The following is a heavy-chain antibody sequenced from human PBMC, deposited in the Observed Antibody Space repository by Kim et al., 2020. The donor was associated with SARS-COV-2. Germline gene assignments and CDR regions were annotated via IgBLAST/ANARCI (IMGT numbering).Heavy chain of an antibody. CDR3: TAYYDFWSGYSDY. V-gene: IGHV3-15*01. CDR1: GFTFSNAW. Sequence: GGSLRLSCAASGFTFSNAWMSWVRQAPGKWLEWVGRIKSKTDGGTTDYAAPVKGRFTISRDDSKNTLYLQMNSLKTEDTAVYYCTAYYDFWSGYSDYWGQGTLVTVSS. CDR2: IKSKTDGGTT. J-gene: IGHJ4*02. D-gene: IGHD3-3*01.